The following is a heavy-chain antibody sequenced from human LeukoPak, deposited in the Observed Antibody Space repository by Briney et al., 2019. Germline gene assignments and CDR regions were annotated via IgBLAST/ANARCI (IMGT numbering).Heavy chain of an antibody. CDR1: GFTFSSYA. CDR3: AELGITMIGGV. Sequence: GGSLRLSCAASGFTFSSYAMSRVRQAPGKGLEWVSSITSSGTYIFYADSVKGRFTISRDNAKNSLYLQMNSLRAEDTAVYYCAELGITMIGGVWGKGTTVTISS. J-gene: IGHJ6*04. CDR2: ITSSGTYI. V-gene: IGHV3-21*01. D-gene: IGHD3-10*02.